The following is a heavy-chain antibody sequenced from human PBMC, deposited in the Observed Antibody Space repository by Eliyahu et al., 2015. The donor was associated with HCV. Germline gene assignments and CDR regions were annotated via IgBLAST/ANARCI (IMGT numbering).Heavy chain of an antibody. CDR3: ATSGAMNNYFDP. CDR1: GFSISDSY. D-gene: IGHD1-26*01. Sequence: EVQLVESGGGLIQPGGSLRLSCAASGFSISDSYMNWVRQAPGKGLDWVSVIYTGGTTDYADSVKGRFVISRDNSKNMVYLQMFRLRAEDTAIYYCATSGAMNNYFDPWGQGTLVTVSS. J-gene: IGHJ5*02. V-gene: IGHV3-53*01. CDR2: IYTGGTT.